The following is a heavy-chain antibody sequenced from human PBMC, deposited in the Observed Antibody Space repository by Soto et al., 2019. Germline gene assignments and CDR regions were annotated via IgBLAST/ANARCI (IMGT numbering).Heavy chain of an antibody. V-gene: IGHV3-74*01. CDR3: ARLGLGAPGGY. Sequence: EVQLVESGGGLVQPGGSLRLSCAASGFTFSSYWMHWVRQAPGKGLVWVSRINSDGSSTSYADSVKGRFTISRDNAKNTLYLQMNSLSAEDTAVYYSARLGLGAPGGYWGQGTLVTVSS. J-gene: IGHJ4*02. D-gene: IGHD6-6*01. CDR2: INSDGSST. CDR1: GFTFSSYW.